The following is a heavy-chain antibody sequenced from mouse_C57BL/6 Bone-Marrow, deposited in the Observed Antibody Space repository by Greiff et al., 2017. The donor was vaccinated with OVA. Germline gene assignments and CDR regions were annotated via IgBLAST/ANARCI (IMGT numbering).Heavy chain of an antibody. CDR2: INPCNGGT. V-gene: IGHV1-53*01. D-gene: IGHD1-1*01. J-gene: IGHJ4*01. CDR3: ARKGVCYYYDSSPPYYYAMDY. CDR1: GYTFTSYW. Sequence: QVQLQQPGTELVKPGASVKLSCKASGYTFTSYWMHWVKQRPGQGLEWIGNINPCNGGTNYNEKFKGKATLTVDKSSSTAYMQLSSLTSEDSAVYYCARKGVCYYYDSSPPYYYAMDYWGQGTSVTVSS.